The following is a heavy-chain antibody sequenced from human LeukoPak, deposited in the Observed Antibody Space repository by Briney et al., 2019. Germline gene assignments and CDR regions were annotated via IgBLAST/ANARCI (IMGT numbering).Heavy chain of an antibody. CDR3: ARIGGSGTYWDY. D-gene: IGHD3-10*01. CDR2: IKYHGSDE. J-gene: IGHJ4*02. Sequence: GGSVRLSRVASVCTFRDYWMSWVRQAPGKGLEGVANIKYHGSDEHYVDSVRGRFNISRDNAKNSLFLQMNSLRAEDTAVYYCARIGGSGTYWDYWGQGTLVTVSS. CDR1: VCTFRDYW. V-gene: IGHV3-7*01.